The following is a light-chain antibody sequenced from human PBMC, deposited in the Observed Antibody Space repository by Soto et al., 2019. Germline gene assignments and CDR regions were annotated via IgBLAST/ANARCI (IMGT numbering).Light chain of an antibody. V-gene: IGKV1-5*03. CDR3: QQYNDSFPYT. CDR1: QSISSW. J-gene: IGKJ2*01. Sequence: DIQLTHSPSTLSASVGDRVAITCRASQSISSWLAWYQQKPGTAPKLLIYKASTLESGVPSRFSGIRSGTEFTLTVSSLQPDDFATYYCQQYNDSFPYTFGQGTKVDIK. CDR2: KAS.